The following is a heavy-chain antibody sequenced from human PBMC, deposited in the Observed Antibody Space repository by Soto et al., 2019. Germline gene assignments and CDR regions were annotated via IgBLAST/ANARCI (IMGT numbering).Heavy chain of an antibody. CDR1: GYTFTSYG. Sequence: ASVKVSCKASGYTFTSYGISWVRQAPGQGLEWMGWISAYNGNTNYAQKLQGRVTMTTDTTTSKAYMELRSLRSDDTAVYYCARGAPEGCSGGSCYAPDYWGQGTLVTVSS. CDR3: ARGAPEGCSGGSCYAPDY. V-gene: IGHV1-18*01. CDR2: ISAYNGNT. D-gene: IGHD2-15*01. J-gene: IGHJ4*02.